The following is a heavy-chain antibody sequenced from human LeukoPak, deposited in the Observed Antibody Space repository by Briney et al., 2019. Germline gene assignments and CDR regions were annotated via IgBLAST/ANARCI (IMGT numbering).Heavy chain of an antibody. J-gene: IGHJ4*02. CDR2: IYYSGST. V-gene: IGHV4-59*01. CDR3: ARTNFFTSGWYPYYFDY. D-gene: IGHD6-19*01. CDR1: GGSISSYY. Sequence: TPSETLSLTCTVSGGSISSYYWSWIRQPPGKGLEWIGYIYYSGSTNYNPSLKSRVTISVDTSKNQFSLKLSSVTAADTAVYYCARTNFFTSGWYPYYFDYWGQGTLVTVSS.